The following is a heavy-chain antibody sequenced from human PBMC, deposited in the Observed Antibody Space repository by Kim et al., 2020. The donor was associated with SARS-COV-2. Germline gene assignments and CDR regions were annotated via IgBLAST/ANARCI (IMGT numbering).Heavy chain of an antibody. CDR3: AKVGYGPRVGQDYFGH. Sequence: GGSLRLSCAASAFTFSSYAMNWVRQAPGKGLEWVSAISGSGDRTYYADSVKGRFTISRDNSKNTLYLQMNSLRAEDTAVYHCAKVGYGPRVGQDYFGHWGQGTLVTVSS. CDR2: ISGSGDRT. CDR1: AFTFSSYA. V-gene: IGHV3-23*01. J-gene: IGHJ4*02. D-gene: IGHD1-26*01.